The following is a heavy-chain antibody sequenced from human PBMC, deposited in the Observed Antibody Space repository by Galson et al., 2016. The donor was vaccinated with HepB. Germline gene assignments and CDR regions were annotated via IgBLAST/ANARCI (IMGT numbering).Heavy chain of an antibody. Sequence: SLRLSCAASGFTFSHAWMNWVRQAPGKGLEWVGRIKSKTDGGTTDYAVPVKGRFTISRDDSKNTLYLQMNSLRSEDTAVYYCTTNSDFYWGDTFDIWGQGTMVTVSS. CDR1: GFTFSHAW. D-gene: IGHD2-21*02. CDR2: IKSKTDGGTT. V-gene: IGHV3-15*01. CDR3: TTNSDFYWGDTFDI. J-gene: IGHJ3*02.